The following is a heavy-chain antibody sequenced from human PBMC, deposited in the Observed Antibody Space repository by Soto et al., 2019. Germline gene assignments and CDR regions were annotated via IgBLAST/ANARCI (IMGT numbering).Heavy chain of an antibody. Sequence: PGGSLRLSCAASEFSFRTYVMHWVRQAPGKGLEWVALISFDGSNKYYADSVKGRFTISRDNSKNTMYLQMNSLRPEDTAVYYCAREMIPMIMGGVSAMDVWGQGTTVTVSS. J-gene: IGHJ6*02. CDR1: EFSFRTYV. D-gene: IGHD3-22*01. CDR2: ISFDGSNK. CDR3: AREMIPMIMGGVSAMDV. V-gene: IGHV3-30*04.